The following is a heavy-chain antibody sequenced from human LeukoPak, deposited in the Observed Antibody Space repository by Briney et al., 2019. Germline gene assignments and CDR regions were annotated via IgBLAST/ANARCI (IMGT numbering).Heavy chain of an antibody. J-gene: IGHJ4*02. CDR2: IRYDGSNK. CDR3: AKEGGSYYTGSYYFDY. CDR1: GFTFSSYG. Sequence: GSLRLSCAASGFTFSSYGMYWVRQAPGKGLEWVTFIRYDGSNKYYADSVKGRFTIPRDNSKNTLYLQMNSLRAEDTAVYYCAKEGGSYYTGSYYFDYWGQGTLVTVSS. V-gene: IGHV3-30*02. D-gene: IGHD1-26*01.